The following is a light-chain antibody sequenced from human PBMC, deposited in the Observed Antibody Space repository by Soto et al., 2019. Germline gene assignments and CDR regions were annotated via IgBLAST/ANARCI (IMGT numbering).Light chain of an antibody. Sequence: DIQMTQSPSSLSASVGDRVTITCQASQDISNYLNWYQQNPGKDPKLLIYDASNLETGVPSRFSGSGSGTDFTFTISRLQPEDIATYYCQQYDNLPITFGQGTRLEIK. CDR1: QDISNY. J-gene: IGKJ5*01. V-gene: IGKV1-33*01. CDR2: DAS. CDR3: QQYDNLPIT.